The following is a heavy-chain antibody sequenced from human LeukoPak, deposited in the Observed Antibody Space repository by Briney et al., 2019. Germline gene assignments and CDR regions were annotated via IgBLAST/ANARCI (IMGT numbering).Heavy chain of an antibody. D-gene: IGHD3-22*01. CDR1: GDSISSSTYY. J-gene: IGHJ4*02. CDR2: ISESGST. V-gene: IGHV4-39*01. Sequence: SETLSLTCTVSGDSISSSTYYWGWIHQPPGKGLEWIGSISESGSTYHNPSLKSRVTISVDTSKNQFSLKLNFVTAADTAVYYCARHKGGSNGYWPRPVDCWGQGTLVTVSS. CDR3: ARHKGGSNGYWPRPVDC.